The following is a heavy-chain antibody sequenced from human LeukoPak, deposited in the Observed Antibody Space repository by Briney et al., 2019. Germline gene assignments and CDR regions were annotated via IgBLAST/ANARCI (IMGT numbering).Heavy chain of an antibody. CDR3: AKPERNVVVTPIHGYFQH. Sequence: QSGGSLRLSCAASGFTFSTYAMSWVRQAPGKGLEWVSAISGSGGSTYYADSVKGRFTISRDNSKNTLYLQMSSLRAEDTAVYYCAKPERNVVVTPIHGYFQHWGQGTLVSVSS. CDR2: ISGSGGST. D-gene: IGHD2-21*02. V-gene: IGHV3-23*01. CDR1: GFTFSTYA. J-gene: IGHJ1*01.